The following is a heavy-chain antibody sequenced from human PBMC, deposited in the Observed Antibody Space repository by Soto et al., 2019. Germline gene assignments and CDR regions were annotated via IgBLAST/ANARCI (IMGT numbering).Heavy chain of an antibody. Sequence: SVKDSCKASGGTFSSYAISWGRQAPGQGLEWMGGIIPIFGTANYSQKFQGRVTITADESTSTAYMELSSLRSEDTAVYYCAREEPSDMITFGGVIAHWGQGTLVTVSS. CDR1: GGTFSSYA. V-gene: IGHV1-69*13. D-gene: IGHD3-16*02. CDR3: AREEPSDMITFGGVIAH. J-gene: IGHJ4*02. CDR2: IIPIFGTA.